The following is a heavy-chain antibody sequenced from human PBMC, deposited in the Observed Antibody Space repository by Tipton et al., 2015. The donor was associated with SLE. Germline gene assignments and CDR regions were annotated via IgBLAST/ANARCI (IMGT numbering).Heavy chain of an antibody. CDR1: GGSISSYY. J-gene: IGHJ4*02. V-gene: IGHV4-59*01. CDR3: ARDRTGGAGFDY. D-gene: IGHD1-1*01. Sequence: TLSLTCTVSGGSISSYYWSWIRQPPGKGLQWIGYIYYSGSTNYNPSLKSRVTISVDTSKKQFSLKLSSVTAADTAVYYCARDRTGGAGFDYWGQGTLVTASS. CDR2: IYYSGST.